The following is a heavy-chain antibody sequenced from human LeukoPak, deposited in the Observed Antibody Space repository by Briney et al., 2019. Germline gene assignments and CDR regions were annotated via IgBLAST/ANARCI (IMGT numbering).Heavy chain of an antibody. V-gene: IGHV3-21*01. CDR2: ISSSSSYI. J-gene: IGHJ5*02. CDR3: ARDLYTGTTGIPQWFDP. CDR1: GFTLSSYS. Sequence: PGGSLRLSCAASGFTLSSYSMNWVRQAPGKGLEWVLSISSSSSYIYYADSVKGRFTISRDNAKNSLYLQMNSLRAEDTAVYYCARDLYTGTTGIPQWFDPWGQGTLVTVSS. D-gene: IGHD1-1*01.